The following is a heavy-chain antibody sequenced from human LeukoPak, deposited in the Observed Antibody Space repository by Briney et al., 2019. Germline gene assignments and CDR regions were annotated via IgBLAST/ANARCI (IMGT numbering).Heavy chain of an antibody. CDR2: ISTGTYI. CDR1: GFTFSRFE. J-gene: IGHJ4*01. Sequence: GGSLRLSCVASGFTFSRFEMNWVRQAPGKGLEWISHISTGTYIAYTDSVKGRFTISRDNAKNSLYLQMNSLRPDDTALYYCSTDPRLLIYWGHGTLVTVFS. D-gene: IGHD2-8*01. CDR3: STDPRLLIY. V-gene: IGHV3-21*05.